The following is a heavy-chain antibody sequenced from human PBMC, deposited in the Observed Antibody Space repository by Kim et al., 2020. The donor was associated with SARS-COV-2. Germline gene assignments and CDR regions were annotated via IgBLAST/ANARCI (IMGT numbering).Heavy chain of an antibody. CDR3: ASLSILVAVAGIPDYFDY. J-gene: IGHJ4*02. Sequence: SVKVSCKASGGTFSSYAISWVRQAPGQGLEWMGRIIPILGIANYAQKFQGRVTITADKSTSTAYMELSSLRSEDTAVYYCASLSILVAVAGIPDYFDYWGQGTLVTVSS. D-gene: IGHD6-19*01. V-gene: IGHV1-69*04. CDR2: IIPILGIA. CDR1: GGTFSSYA.